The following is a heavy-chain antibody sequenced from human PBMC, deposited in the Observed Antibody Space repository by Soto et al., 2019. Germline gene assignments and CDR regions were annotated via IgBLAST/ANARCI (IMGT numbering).Heavy chain of an antibody. CDR3: ARGVTIFGVVSPYYYGMDV. J-gene: IGHJ6*02. V-gene: IGHV4-30-4*01. CDR2: IYYSGST. D-gene: IGHD3-3*01. Sequence: QVQLQESGPGLVKPSQTLSLTCTVSGGSISSGDYYWSWIRQPPGKGLEWIGYIYYSGSTYYNPSXXSRVTISVDTXXNXFXXKLSSVTAADTAVYYCARGVTIFGVVSPYYYGMDVWGQGTTVTVSS. CDR1: GGSISSGDYY.